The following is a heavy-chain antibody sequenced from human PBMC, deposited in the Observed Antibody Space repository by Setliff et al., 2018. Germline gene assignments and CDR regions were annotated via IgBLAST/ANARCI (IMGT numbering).Heavy chain of an antibody. CDR1: GVSINSLNW. J-gene: IGHJ3*02. V-gene: IGHV4-4*02. CDR3: ARVRWDRESFDI. Sequence: SETLSLTCAVSGVSINSLNWWTWVRQPPGKGLEWIGEIYHDGPSVHYNPSLKSRVTMSVDKSKNQFSLKLSSVTAADTAIYYCARVRWDRESFDIWGQGTMVTVSS. CDR2: IYHDGPS. D-gene: IGHD1-26*01.